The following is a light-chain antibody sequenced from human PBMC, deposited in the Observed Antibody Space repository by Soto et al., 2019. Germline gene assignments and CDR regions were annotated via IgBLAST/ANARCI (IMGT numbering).Light chain of an antibody. J-gene: IGKJ4*02. CDR1: QTISSTY. CDR3: QQYGRSPGA. Sequence: EIVLTQSPGTLSLSPGDRATLSCRASQTISSTYLAWYQQKPGQAPRLLIYAASTRATGIPDRFSGSGSGTDFTLTLRRLEPRDFAVYSCQQYGRSPGAFGGGTKVDIK. V-gene: IGKV3-20*01. CDR2: AAS.